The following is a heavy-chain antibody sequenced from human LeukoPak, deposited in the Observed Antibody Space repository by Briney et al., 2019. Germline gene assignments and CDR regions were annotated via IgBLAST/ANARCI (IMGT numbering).Heavy chain of an antibody. V-gene: IGHV3-30*04. CDR2: SSYDGSIE. CDR3: ARAGGQLVHGFGYFEY. Sequence: GGSLRLSCAASGFTFSSYEMNWVRQAPGKGLEWVAVSSYDGSIEYYADSVKGRFTLSRDNSKNTLYLQMSSLRTEDTAVYYCARAGGQLVHGFGYFEYWGQGTLVTVSS. CDR1: GFTFSSYE. J-gene: IGHJ4*02. D-gene: IGHD1-1*01.